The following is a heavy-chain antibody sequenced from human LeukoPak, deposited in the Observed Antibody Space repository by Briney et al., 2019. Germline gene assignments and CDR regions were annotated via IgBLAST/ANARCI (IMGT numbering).Heavy chain of an antibody. J-gene: IGHJ4*02. CDR3: TTENSSGWYYFDY. V-gene: IGHV3-15*01. CDR1: GFTFSNAW. CDR2: IKSKTDGGTT. Sequence: GGSLRLSCAASGFTFSNAWMSWVRQAPGKGLEWGGRIKSKTDGGTTDYAAPVKGRFTISRDDSKNTLYLQMNSLKTEDTAVYYCTTENSSGWYYFDYWGQGTLVTVSS. D-gene: IGHD6-19*01.